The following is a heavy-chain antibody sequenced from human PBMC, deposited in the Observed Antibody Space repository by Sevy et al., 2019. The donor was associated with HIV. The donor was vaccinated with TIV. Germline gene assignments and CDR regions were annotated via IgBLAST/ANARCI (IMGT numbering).Heavy chain of an antibody. Sequence: SETLSLTCTVSGCSISSGYYWGWIRQPRGKGLEWIGPIYHSGSTSYNPSLKSRVTLSVDTSKNQFSLKLSSVTAADTAVYYCARDYSSGWFGELFRNYYYGMDVWGQGTTVTVSS. CDR1: GCSISSGYY. V-gene: IGHV4-38-2*02. CDR2: IYHSGST. J-gene: IGHJ6*02. D-gene: IGHD3-10*01. CDR3: ARDYSSGWFGELFRNYYYGMDV.